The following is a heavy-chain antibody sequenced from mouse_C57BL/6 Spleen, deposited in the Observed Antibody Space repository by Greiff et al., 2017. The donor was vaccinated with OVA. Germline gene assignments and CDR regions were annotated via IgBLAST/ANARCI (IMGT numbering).Heavy chain of an antibody. CDR1: GYTFTSYW. CDR3: ARRWYYGSSYWYFDV. D-gene: IGHD1-1*01. V-gene: IGHV1-72*01. J-gene: IGHJ1*03. CDR2: IDPNSGGT. Sequence: QVQLQQPGAELVKPGASVTLSCKASGYTFTSYWMHWVKQRPGRGLEWIGRIDPNSGGTKYNEKFKSKATLTVDKPSSTAYMQLSSLTSEDSAVYYCARRWYYGSSYWYFDVWGTGTTVTVSS.